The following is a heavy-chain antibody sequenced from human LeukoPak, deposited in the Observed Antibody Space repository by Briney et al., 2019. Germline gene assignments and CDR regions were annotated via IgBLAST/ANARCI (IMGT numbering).Heavy chain of an antibody. Sequence: GGSLRLSCEVSGFTFSNFGMSWVRQAPGKGLEWVSAISGSGGDTYYADSVKGRFTISRDNSKNTLYLQMSSLRAEDTAVYYCAKDLGSVVTPPSLDFWGQGTLVTVSS. CDR2: ISGSGGDT. J-gene: IGHJ4*02. CDR3: AKDLGSVVTPPSLDF. V-gene: IGHV3-23*01. CDR1: GFTFSNFG. D-gene: IGHD4-23*01.